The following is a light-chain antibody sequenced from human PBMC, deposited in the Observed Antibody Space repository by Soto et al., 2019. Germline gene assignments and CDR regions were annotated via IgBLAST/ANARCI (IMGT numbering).Light chain of an antibody. CDR2: KAS. J-gene: IGKJ2*01. Sequence: DIQMTQSPSTLSASVGDKVTITCRASQSISSWLAWYQQRPGKAPNLLIYKASSLESGVPSRFSGSGSGTEFTLTISSLQPDDFPTYYCQQYNTYYTFGQGTKV. CDR1: QSISSW. CDR3: QQYNTYYT. V-gene: IGKV1-5*03.